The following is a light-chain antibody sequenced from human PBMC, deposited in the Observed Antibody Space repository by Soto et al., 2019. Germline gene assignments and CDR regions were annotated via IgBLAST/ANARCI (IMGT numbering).Light chain of an antibody. Sequence: DFVMTQSPDSLTVSLGERATINCRSSQSVLSSSNNRNYLAWHQQKPGQPPKVLIYWASTRESGVPDRFGGSGSGTDFTLTINNPQAEDVAVYYCQQYHTGPITFGQGTRLEI. J-gene: IGKJ5*01. CDR3: QQYHTGPIT. V-gene: IGKV4-1*01. CDR1: QSVLSSSNNRNY. CDR2: WAS.